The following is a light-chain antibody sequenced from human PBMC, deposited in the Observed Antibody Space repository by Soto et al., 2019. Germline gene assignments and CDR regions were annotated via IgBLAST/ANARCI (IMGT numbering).Light chain of an antibody. Sequence: HSALTQPASVSGSPGLSITISCTGTSSDVGAYDYVSWYQQHPDKAPKLMIYEVSNRPSGVSDRFSGSKSVNTATLTISGLQAEDEADYYCSSYTSSSTRVFGTGTKLTVL. CDR2: EVS. V-gene: IGLV2-14*03. J-gene: IGLJ1*01. CDR1: SSDVGAYDY. CDR3: SSYTSSSTRV.